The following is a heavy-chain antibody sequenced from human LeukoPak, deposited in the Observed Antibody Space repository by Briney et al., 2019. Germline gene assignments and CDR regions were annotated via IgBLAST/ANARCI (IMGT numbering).Heavy chain of an antibody. D-gene: IGHD6-13*01. J-gene: IGHJ4*02. CDR2: IRYDGSNK. V-gene: IGHV3-30*02. CDR3: AKEGIAAAGTVGY. CDR1: GFTFSSYG. Sequence: PGGSLRHSCAASGFTFSSYGMHRVRQAPGKGLEWVAFIRYDGSNKYYADSVKGRFTISRDNSKNTLYLQMNSLRAEDTAVYYCAKEGIAAAGTVGYWGQGTLVTVSS.